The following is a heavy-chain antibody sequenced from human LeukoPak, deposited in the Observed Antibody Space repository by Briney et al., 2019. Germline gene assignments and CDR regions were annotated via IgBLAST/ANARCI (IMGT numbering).Heavy chain of an antibody. CDR1: GFTLSSYA. Sequence: GGSLRLSCAASGFTLSSYAMSWVRQAPGKGLEWVSAISGSGGSTYYADSVKGRFTISRDNSKNTLYLQMNSLRAEDTAVYYCAKARAPGYSYGGLCFDYWGQGTLVTVSS. J-gene: IGHJ4*02. V-gene: IGHV3-23*01. CDR2: ISGSGGST. D-gene: IGHD5-18*01. CDR3: AKARAPGYSYGGLCFDY.